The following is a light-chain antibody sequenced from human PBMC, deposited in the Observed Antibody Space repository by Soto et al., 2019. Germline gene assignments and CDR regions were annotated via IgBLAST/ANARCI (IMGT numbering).Light chain of an antibody. CDR3: QQYSGYPLFT. Sequence: DIQMTQSPSTLSASVGDRVTITCRASQSISGWLAWYQQRPGKAPTLLIYDASSLESGVPSRFSGSGSGTDFTLTIGGQLPDDFATYYCQQYSGYPLFTFGPGTIVDIK. J-gene: IGKJ3*01. CDR1: QSISGW. CDR2: DAS. V-gene: IGKV1-5*01.